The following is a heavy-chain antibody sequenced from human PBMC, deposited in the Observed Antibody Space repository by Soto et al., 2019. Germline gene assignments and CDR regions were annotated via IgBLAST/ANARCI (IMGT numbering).Heavy chain of an antibody. J-gene: IGHJ4*02. CDR3: AHSDSRAWSGGY. Sequence: QITLKESGPTLVKPTQTLTLTCTFSGFSLSTSGVGVGWIRQPPGKALEWLALIYWDDDKRYSPSLKSRLTITSDTSKNQVILTMNNMDPVYTATYYCAHSDSRAWSGGYWGQGTLVNVSS. V-gene: IGHV2-5*02. CDR2: IYWDDDK. CDR1: GFSLSTSGVG. D-gene: IGHD3-22*01.